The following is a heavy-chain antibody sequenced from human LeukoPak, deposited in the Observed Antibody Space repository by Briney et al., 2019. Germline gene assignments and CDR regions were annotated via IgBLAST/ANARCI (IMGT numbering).Heavy chain of an antibody. J-gene: IGHJ6*02. CDR1: GFTFYDYA. CDR2: ITWNSGST. D-gene: IGHD5-18*01. V-gene: IGHV3-9*01. CDR3: AKDTRYSYGYGMDV. Sequence: AGGSLRLSCAASGFTFYDYAMSWVRHAPGEGLGWGSGITWNSGSTGYADSAKGRFTISRDNAKNSLYLQMNSLRAEDTALYYCAKDTRYSYGYGMDVWGQGTTVTVSS.